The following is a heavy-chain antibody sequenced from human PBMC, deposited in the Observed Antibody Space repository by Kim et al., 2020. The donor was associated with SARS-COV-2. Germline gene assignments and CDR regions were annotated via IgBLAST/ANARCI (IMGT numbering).Heavy chain of an antibody. J-gene: IGHJ5*02. V-gene: IGHV1-2*06. CDR2: INPNSGGT. Sequence: ASVKVSCKASGYTFTGYYMHWVRQAPGQGLEWMGRINPNSGGTDYAQKFQGRVTMTRDTSISTAYMELSRLRSDDTAVYYCARGGVAAAANNWFDPWGQGTLVTVSS. CDR1: GYTFTGYY. CDR3: ARGGVAAAANNWFDP. D-gene: IGHD6-13*01.